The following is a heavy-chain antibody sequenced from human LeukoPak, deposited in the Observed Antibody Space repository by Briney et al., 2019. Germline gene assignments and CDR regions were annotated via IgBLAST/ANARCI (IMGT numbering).Heavy chain of an antibody. CDR1: GFTFSSYS. D-gene: IGHD3-10*01. CDR2: ISSSSSYI. V-gene: IGHV3-21*01. CDR3: ARDWGGSGSYD. J-gene: IGHJ4*02. Sequence: GGSLRLSCAASGFTFSSYSMNWVRQAPGKGLEWVSSISSSSSYIYYADSVKGRFTISRDNAKNSLYLQMNSLRAEDTVVYYCARDWGGSGSYDWGQGTLVTVSS.